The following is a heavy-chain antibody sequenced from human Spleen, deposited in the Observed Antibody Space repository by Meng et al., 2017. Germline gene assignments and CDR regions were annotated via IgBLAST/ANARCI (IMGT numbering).Heavy chain of an antibody. CDR2: INPDSGIT. D-gene: IGHD6-19*01. Sequence: QAQLVQSGAEVKKPGASGKVSCKASGYTSTTYDINWVRQAAGQGLEWMGYINPDSGITGLAQKFQGRLSMTSDTSIRTAYMQLSGLISEDTAMYYCARCLAGCDYWGQGTLVTVSS. CDR3: ARCLAGCDY. V-gene: IGHV1-8*01. CDR1: GYTSTTYD. J-gene: IGHJ4*02.